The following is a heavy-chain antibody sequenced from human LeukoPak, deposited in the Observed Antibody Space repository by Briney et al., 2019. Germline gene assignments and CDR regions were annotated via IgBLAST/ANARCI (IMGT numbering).Heavy chain of an antibody. J-gene: IGHJ4*02. CDR2: ISYDGSNK. CDR1: GFTFSSYA. D-gene: IGHD5/OR15-5a*01. V-gene: IGHV3-30-3*01. Sequence: PGGSLRLSCAASGFTFSSYAMHWVRQAPGKGLEWVAVISYDGSNKYYADSVKGRFTISRDNSKNTLYLQMNSLRAEDTAVYYCASGSDFYDPDPPLTFDYWGQGTLVTVSS. CDR3: ASGSDFYDPDPPLTFDY.